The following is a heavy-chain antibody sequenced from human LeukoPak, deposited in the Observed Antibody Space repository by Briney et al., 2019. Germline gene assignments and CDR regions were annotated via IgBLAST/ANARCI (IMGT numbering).Heavy chain of an antibody. Sequence: PGGSLRLSCAASGFTVRSNYMSWVRQAPGKGLEWVSVIYSGGSTYYADSVKGRFTISRDNSKNTLYLQMNSLRAEDTAVYYCARDETVPPGDAFDIWGQGTMVTVSS. J-gene: IGHJ3*02. V-gene: IGHV3-53*01. CDR1: GFTVRSNY. D-gene: IGHD4-17*01. CDR3: ARDETVPPGDAFDI. CDR2: IYSGGST.